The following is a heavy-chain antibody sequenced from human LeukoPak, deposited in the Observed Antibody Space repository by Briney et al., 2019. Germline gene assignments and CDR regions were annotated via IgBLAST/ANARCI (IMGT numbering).Heavy chain of an antibody. J-gene: IGHJ6*02. D-gene: IGHD3-10*01. V-gene: IGHV3-30*03. CDR2: MSYDENTE. CDR1: GFTFSKYG. CDR3: VRGGFGHAMDV. Sequence: GGSLRLSCAASGFTFSKYGIHWVRQAPGKGLEWVAVMSYDENTESYADSVRGRFTLSRDNAKNTLYLQMTSLGAEDTGVYYCVRGGFGHAMDVWGQGTTVIVSS.